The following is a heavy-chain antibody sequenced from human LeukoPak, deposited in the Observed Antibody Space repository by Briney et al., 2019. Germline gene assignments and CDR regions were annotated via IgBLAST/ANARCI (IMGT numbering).Heavy chain of an antibody. CDR3: AKDRSRRLQAAAGLLDP. Sequence: PGRSLRLSCAASGFTFSSYGMRWVRQAPGKGLEWVAVISYDGSNKYYADSVKGRFTISRDNSKNTLYLQMNSLRAEDTAVYYCAKDRSRRLQAAAGLLDPWGQGTLVTVSS. CDR2: ISYDGSNK. V-gene: IGHV3-30*18. CDR1: GFTFSSYG. D-gene: IGHD6-13*01. J-gene: IGHJ5*02.